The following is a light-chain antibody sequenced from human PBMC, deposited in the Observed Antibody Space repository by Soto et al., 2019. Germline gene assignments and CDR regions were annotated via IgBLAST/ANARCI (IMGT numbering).Light chain of an antibody. CDR2: AAS. CDR1: QSISSY. Sequence: IQMTLSPSTLSASVSDTVTVTCRASQSISSYLNWYQQKPGKAPKLLIYAASSLQSGVPSRFSGSGSGTDFTLTISSLQPEDFATYYCQQSYSTPLTFGGGTKVDIK. CDR3: QQSYSTPLT. J-gene: IGKJ4*01. V-gene: IGKV1-39*01.